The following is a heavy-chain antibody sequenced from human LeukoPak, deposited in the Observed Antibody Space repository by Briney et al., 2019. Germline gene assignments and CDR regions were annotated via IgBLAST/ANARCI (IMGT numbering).Heavy chain of an antibody. CDR1: GYTCTGYY. V-gene: IGHV1-2*02. J-gene: IGHJ4*02. CDR2: INPNSGGT. CDR3: ARDGALGYCSSTSCYTLDY. D-gene: IGHD2-2*02. Sequence: ASVKVSCKASGYTCTGYYMHWVRQAPGQGLEWMGWINPNSGGTNYAQKFQGRVTMTRDTSISTAYMELSRLRSDDTAVYYCARDGALGYCSSTSCYTLDYWGQGTLVTVSS.